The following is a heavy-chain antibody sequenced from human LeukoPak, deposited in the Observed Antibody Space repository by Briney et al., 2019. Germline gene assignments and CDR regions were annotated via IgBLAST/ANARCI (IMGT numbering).Heavy chain of an antibody. V-gene: IGHV4-38-2*02. J-gene: IGHJ3*02. CDR3: ARLYSGYDCI. CDR2: IYHNGRT. Sequence: PSETLSLTCTVSGYSISSGYDWGCIRQPPGKGLEWIGSIYHNGRTYYNPSLKSRVTISVDTSDNQVSLKLSSVTAADTAVYYCARLYSGYDCIWGQGTMVTVSS. CDR1: GYSISSGYD. D-gene: IGHD5-12*01.